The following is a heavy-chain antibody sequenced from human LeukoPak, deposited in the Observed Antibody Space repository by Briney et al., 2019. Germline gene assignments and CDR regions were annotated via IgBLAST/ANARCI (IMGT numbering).Heavy chain of an antibody. CDR1: GYTFTGYY. CDR3: ARNYYYGSGSFGAFDI. J-gene: IGHJ3*02. V-gene: IGHV1-2*02. Sequence: ASVKVSCKASGYTFTGYYMHWVRQAPGQGLEWMGWINPNSGGTNYAQKFQGRVTMTRDTSISTAYMELSRLRSDDTAVYYCARNYYYGSGSFGAFDIWGQGTMVTVSS. D-gene: IGHD3-10*01. CDR2: INPNSGGT.